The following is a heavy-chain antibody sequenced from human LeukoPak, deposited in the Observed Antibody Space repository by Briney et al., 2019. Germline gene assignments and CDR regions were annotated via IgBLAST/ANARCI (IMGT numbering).Heavy chain of an antibody. V-gene: IGHV1-2*02. J-gene: IGHJ4*02. CDR2: INPNSGGT. D-gene: IGHD4-17*01. CDR3: ARLHTVTVPFDY. Sequence: ASVKVSCKASGYTFTGSYIHWVRQAPGQGLEWLGWINPNSGGTNYAQKFQSRVTMTRDTSITTAYMELSRLRFDDTAMYYCARLHTVTVPFDYWGQGTLVTVSS. CDR1: GYTFTGSY.